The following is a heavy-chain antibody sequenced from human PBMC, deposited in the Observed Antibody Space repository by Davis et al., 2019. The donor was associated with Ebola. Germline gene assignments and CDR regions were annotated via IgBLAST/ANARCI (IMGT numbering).Heavy chain of an antibody. J-gene: IGHJ4*02. Sequence: AALVKVSCKASGYPFTDFAINWLRQAPGQRFEWLGWITTNTASPTYARGFSERFVFSLDTSVNTAFLEIHNLRAEDTAIYYCARGMGELALNWGQGTLVTVSS. CDR3: ARGMGELALN. D-gene: IGHD3-16*01. CDR2: ITTNTASP. V-gene: IGHV7-4-1*01. CDR1: GYPFTDFA.